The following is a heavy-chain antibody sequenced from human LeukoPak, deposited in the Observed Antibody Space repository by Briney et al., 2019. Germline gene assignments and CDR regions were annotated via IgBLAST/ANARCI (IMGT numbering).Heavy chain of an antibody. J-gene: IGHJ4*02. CDR2: ISSSGTTI. CDR1: GFTFSSYE. Sequence: GGSLRLSCAAAGFTFSSYERNWVGQAPGKGLEWVSYISSSGTTIYSADSVKGPFTISRDNAKNSLYLQMNSLRAEDTAVYYCAREWIGFDYWGQGTLVTVSS. V-gene: IGHV3-48*03. D-gene: IGHD2-2*03. CDR3: AREWIGFDY.